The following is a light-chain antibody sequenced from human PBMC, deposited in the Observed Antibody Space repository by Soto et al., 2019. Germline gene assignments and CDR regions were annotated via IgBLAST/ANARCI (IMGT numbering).Light chain of an antibody. J-gene: IGKJ1*01. Sequence: EIVLTQSPGTLSLSPGERATLSCRASQRVTSSYLAWYQQKPGQAPRLLIYGASNRATGIPDRFSGSGSGTDFTLTISSLEPEDFAVFYCQQRSVWPWTFGQGTKVDIK. CDR3: QQRSVWPWT. CDR2: GAS. V-gene: IGKV3D-20*02. CDR1: QRVTSSY.